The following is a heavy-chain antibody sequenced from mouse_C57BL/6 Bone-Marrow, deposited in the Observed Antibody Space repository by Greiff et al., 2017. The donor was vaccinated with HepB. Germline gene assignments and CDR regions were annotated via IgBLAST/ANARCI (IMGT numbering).Heavy chain of an antibody. CDR1: GYTFTDYY. J-gene: IGHJ2*01. Sequence: QVQLKQSGAELVRPGASVKLSCKASGYTFTDYYINWVKQRPGQGLEWIARIYPGSGNTYYNEKFKGKATLTAEKSSSTAYMQLSSLTSEDSAVYFCASGYYGSSYVGYWGQGTTLTVSS. V-gene: IGHV1-76*01. CDR3: ASGYYGSSYVGY. D-gene: IGHD1-1*01. CDR2: IYPGSGNT.